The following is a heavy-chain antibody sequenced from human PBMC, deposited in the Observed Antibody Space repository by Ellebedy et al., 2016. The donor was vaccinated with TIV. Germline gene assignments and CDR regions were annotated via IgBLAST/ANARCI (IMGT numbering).Heavy chain of an antibody. CDR1: GFTFSSYS. V-gene: IGHV3-48*01. CDR2: ISNIGSPI. D-gene: IGHD6-25*01. Sequence: GGSLRLXCVASGFTFSSYSMNWVRQAPGRGLEWLSYISNIGSPIYYADSIKGRFTISRDNARNSLFLQMNSLRVEDTAVYYCARRLYSGGFNPWGQGTLVTVSS. J-gene: IGHJ5*02. CDR3: ARRLYSGGFNP.